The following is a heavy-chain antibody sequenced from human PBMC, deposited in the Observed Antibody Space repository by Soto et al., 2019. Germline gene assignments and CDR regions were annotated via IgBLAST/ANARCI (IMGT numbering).Heavy chain of an antibody. V-gene: IGHV4-31*03. J-gene: IGHJ5*01. CDR1: GGSISSGDYY. Sequence: PSETLSLTCTVSGGSISSGDYYWSWIRQHPGKGLEWIGYIYYSGSTYYNPALRSRVSMSVDRTKNQFFLNLRSVSAADTAVYFCAREGRLHWFESWGQGTLVTVSS. CDR2: IYYSGST. CDR3: AREGRLHWFES.